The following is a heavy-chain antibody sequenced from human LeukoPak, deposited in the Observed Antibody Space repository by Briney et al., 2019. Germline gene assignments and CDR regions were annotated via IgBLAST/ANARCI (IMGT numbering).Heavy chain of an antibody. Sequence: GESLKISCKGSGYSFTTYWIGWVRQVPGKGLEWMAIIYPGDSDTRYSPSFQGQVTISADKSISTAYLQWSSLKASDTAMYYCARQGSAVAIDYWGQGTLVTVSS. CDR3: ARQGSAVAIDY. CDR1: GYSFTTYW. J-gene: IGHJ4*02. CDR2: IYPGDSDT. D-gene: IGHD6-19*01. V-gene: IGHV5-51*01.